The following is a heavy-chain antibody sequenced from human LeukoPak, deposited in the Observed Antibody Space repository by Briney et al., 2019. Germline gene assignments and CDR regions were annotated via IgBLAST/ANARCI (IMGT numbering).Heavy chain of an antibody. J-gene: IGHJ4*02. V-gene: IGHV3-23*01. Sequence: GGSLRLSCAASGFTFSSSAMSWVRQVPGKGLEWVSGISASGGSTYYADSVKGRFTISRDNSKNTLYLQMNSLRAEDTAVYYCAKDPYDSSGYYNYWGQGTLVTVSS. D-gene: IGHD3-22*01. CDR2: ISASGGST. CDR1: GFTFSSSA. CDR3: AKDPYDSSGYYNY.